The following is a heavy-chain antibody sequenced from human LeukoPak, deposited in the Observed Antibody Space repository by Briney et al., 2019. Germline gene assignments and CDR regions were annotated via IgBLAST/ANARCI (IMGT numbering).Heavy chain of an antibody. CDR2: IRGSGTGT. CDR3: ARGGTYCGGDCYGTNY. Sequence: GGSLRLSCAASGFTLSSYSMSWVRQAPGKGLEWVSSIRGSGTGTHYADSVKGRFTISRDHAKKSVYLQMNSLRAEDTAVYYCARGGTYCGGDCYGTNYWGQGTLVTVSS. D-gene: IGHD2-21*02. V-gene: IGHV3-21*01. J-gene: IGHJ4*02. CDR1: GFTLSSYS.